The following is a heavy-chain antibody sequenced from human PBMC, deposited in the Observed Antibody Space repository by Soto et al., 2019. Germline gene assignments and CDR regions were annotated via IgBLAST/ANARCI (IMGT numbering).Heavy chain of an antibody. CDR3: ARDNGRPQLGGNYYYITDV. V-gene: IGHV1-69*12. J-gene: IGHJ6*02. CDR1: GGTFSSYA. Sequence: HVQLVQSGAEVKEPGSSVKVSCQASGGTFSSYALSWVRQAPGQGLEWMGGIIPLFRTPDYAQKFQGRVTITADESTSTAYMELSILRSEDTAIYFCARDNGRPQLGGNYYYITDVWGQGTTITVSS. CDR2: IIPLFRTP. D-gene: IGHD3-3*02.